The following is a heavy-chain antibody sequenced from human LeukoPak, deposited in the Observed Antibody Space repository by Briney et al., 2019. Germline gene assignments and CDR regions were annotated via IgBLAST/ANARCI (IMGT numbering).Heavy chain of an antibody. J-gene: IGHJ4*02. Sequence: GGSLRLSCAASGFTFSSYSMNWVRQAPGKGLEWVSYISSSSSTIYYADSVKGRFTISRDNAKNSLYLQMNSLRAEDTAVYYCARDLSYSSGWSTSFGDYWGQGTLVAVSS. D-gene: IGHD6-19*01. CDR3: ARDLSYSSGWSTSFGDY. CDR2: ISSSSSTI. CDR1: GFTFSSYS. V-gene: IGHV3-48*01.